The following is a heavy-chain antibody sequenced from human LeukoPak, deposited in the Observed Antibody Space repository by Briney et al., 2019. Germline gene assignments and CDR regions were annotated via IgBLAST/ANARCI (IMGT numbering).Heavy chain of an antibody. CDR3: ARDRQCSGGSCYSGLNNWFDP. CDR1: GYTFTGYY. V-gene: IGHV1-69*06. D-gene: IGHD2-15*01. J-gene: IGHJ5*02. Sequence: SVKVSCKASGYTFTGYYMHWVRQAPGQGLEWMGGIIPIFGTANYAQKFQGRVTITADKSTSTAYMELSSLRSEDTAVYYCARDRQCSGGSCYSGLNNWFDPWGQGTLVTVSS. CDR2: IIPIFGTA.